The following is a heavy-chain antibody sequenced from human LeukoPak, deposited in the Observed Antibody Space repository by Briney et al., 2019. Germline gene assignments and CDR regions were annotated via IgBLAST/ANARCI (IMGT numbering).Heavy chain of an antibody. CDR2: IYYSGST. J-gene: IGHJ4*02. D-gene: IGHD3-22*01. CDR3: ARDRSSGYYDY. Sequence: KASETLSLTCTVAGGSISSSSYYWGWIRQPPGKGLEWIGSIYYSGSTNYHPSLKSRVTMSVDTSKSQFSLKLSSVTAADTAVYSCARDRSSGYYDYWGQGTLVTVSS. V-gene: IGHV4-39*07. CDR1: GGSISSSSYY.